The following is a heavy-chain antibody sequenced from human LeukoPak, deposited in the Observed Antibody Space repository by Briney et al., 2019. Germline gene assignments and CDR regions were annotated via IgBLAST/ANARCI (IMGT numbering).Heavy chain of an antibody. CDR1: GFTFRSAW. V-gene: IGHV3-7*01. CDR3: ARVPTVTGQGNWDFDH. D-gene: IGHD4-17*01. Sequence: GGSLRLSCAASGFTFRSAWMSWVRQAPGKGLEWVAKIKKGGSETFYVDSVKGRFTISRDNAKDSLDLQMNSLRAEDAALYYCARVPTVTGQGNWDFDHWGRGTLVTVSS. CDR2: IKKGGSET. J-gene: IGHJ2*01.